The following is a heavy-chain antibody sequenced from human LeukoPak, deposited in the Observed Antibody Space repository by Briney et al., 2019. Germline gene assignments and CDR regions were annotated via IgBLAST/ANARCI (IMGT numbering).Heavy chain of an antibody. J-gene: IGHJ4*02. CDR1: GFTFSSYG. Sequence: GGSLRLSCAASGFTFSSYGMHWVRQAPGKGLEWVAVIWYDGSNKYYADSVKGRFTISRDNSKNTLYLQMNSLRAEDTAVYYGAGSVAGAGAIDYWGQGTLVTVSS. V-gene: IGHV3-33*01. D-gene: IGHD6-19*01. CDR3: AGSVAGAGAIDY. CDR2: IWYDGSNK.